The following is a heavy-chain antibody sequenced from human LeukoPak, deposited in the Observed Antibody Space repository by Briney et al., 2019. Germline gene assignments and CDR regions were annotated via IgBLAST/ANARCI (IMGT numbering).Heavy chain of an antibody. J-gene: IGHJ3*02. V-gene: IGHV3-11*01. Sequence: GSLRLSCAASGFTFSDYYMSWIRQAPGRGLEWVSYISSSGSTIYYADSVKGRFTISRDNAKNSLYLQMNSLRAEDTAVYYCARSVDTAMAGDAFDIWGQGTMVTVSS. CDR3: ARSVDTAMAGDAFDI. CDR2: ISSSGSTI. CDR1: GFTFSDYY. D-gene: IGHD5-18*01.